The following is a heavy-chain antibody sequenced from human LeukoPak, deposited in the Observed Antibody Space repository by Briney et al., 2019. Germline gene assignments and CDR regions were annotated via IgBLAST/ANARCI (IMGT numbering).Heavy chain of an antibody. D-gene: IGHD2-2*02. Sequence: PSETLSLTCAVYGGSFSGYYWGWIRQPPGKGLEWIGEINHSGSTNYNPSLKSRVTISVDTSKNQFSLKLSSVTAADTAVYYCARRSGVPAAIRLAYFDYWGQGTLVTVSS. V-gene: IGHV4-34*01. CDR2: INHSGST. CDR3: ARRSGVPAAIRLAYFDY. J-gene: IGHJ4*02. CDR1: GGSFSGYY.